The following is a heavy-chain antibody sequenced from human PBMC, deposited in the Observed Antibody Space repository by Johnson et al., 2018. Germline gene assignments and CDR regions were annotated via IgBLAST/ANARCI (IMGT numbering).Heavy chain of an antibody. CDR2: IIPMFDTT. CDR3: ARDGQAFDI. V-gene: IGHV1-69*01. Sequence: VQLLESGAEVKKPGSSVKVSCKASGGTFSSYALNWVRQAPGQGLEWMGGIIPMFDTTKYAKKFQGRVTFTADESSTTAYMELSGLTSEDTAIYYCARDGQAFDIWGQGTMVTVSS. CDR1: GGTFSSYA. J-gene: IGHJ3*02.